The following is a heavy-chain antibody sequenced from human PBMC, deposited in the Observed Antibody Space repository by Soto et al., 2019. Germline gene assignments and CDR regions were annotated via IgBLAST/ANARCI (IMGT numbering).Heavy chain of an antibody. CDR2: VSPNGQGI. CDR1: GFTLGRYG. J-gene: IGHJ4*02. D-gene: IGHD3-10*01. Sequence: EVQLLESGGGLVQPGGSLRLSCAASGFTLGRYGMSWVRQAPGKGLEWVSAVSPNGQGIYYADSVRGRFTISRDFSKKPVVLHMDSPRAEDPAVYYCAKDRDYPRDYFHYWGQGTLVTVSS. CDR3: AKDRDYPRDYFHY. V-gene: IGHV3-23*01.